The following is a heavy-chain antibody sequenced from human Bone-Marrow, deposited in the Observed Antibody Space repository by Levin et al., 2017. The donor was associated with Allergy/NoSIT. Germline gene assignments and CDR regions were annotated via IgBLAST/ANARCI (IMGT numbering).Heavy chain of an antibody. V-gene: IGHV3-11*01. Sequence: GGSLRLSCVVSGFSFNAYYMSWVRQAPGKGLEWISKISKSGSDRNYADSVKGRFTISRDNAKTPLHLEMNSLRVEDTAIYYCTKEDWWRFDYWGQGTLVTVSA. CDR3: TKEDWWRFDY. CDR2: ISKSGSDR. D-gene: IGHD2-8*02. J-gene: IGHJ4*02. CDR1: GFSFNAYY.